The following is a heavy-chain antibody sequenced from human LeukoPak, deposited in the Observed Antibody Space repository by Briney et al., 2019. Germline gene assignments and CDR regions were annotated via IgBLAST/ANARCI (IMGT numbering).Heavy chain of an antibody. CDR3: ARIPRIVGASPPDY. Sequence: GGSLRLSCAASGFTFSSYSMNWVRQAPGKGLEWVSSISSSSSYIYYADSVKGRFTISRDNAKNSLYLQMNNLRAEDTAVYYCARIPRIVGASPPDYWGQGTLVTVSS. CDR1: GFTFSSYS. J-gene: IGHJ4*02. D-gene: IGHD1-26*01. V-gene: IGHV3-21*01. CDR2: ISSSSSYI.